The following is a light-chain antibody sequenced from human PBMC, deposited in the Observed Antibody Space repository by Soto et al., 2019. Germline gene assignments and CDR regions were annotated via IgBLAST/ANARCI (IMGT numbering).Light chain of an antibody. CDR3: QQYNSYST. V-gene: IGKV1-5*03. CDR2: KAS. Sequence: DIQMTQSPSTLSASVGDRVTITCRASQSISSWLAWYQQKPGKAPKLLIYKASSLESGVTSRFSGSGSGTEFTLSISSLQTDDFACYYCQQYNSYSTLGQGTKLEIK. CDR1: QSISSW. J-gene: IGKJ2*01.